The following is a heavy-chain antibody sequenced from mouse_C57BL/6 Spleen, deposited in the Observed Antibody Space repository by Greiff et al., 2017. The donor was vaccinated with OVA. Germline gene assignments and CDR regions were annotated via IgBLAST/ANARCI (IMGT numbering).Heavy chain of an antibody. CDR3: ATTVAYYFDY. D-gene: IGHD1-1*01. V-gene: IGHV1-26*01. CDR2: INPNNGGT. CDR1: GYTFTDYY. J-gene: IGHJ2*01. Sequence: EVQLQQSGPELVKPGASVKISCKASGYTFTDYYMNWVKQSHGKSLEWIGDINPNNGGTSYNQKFKGKATLTVDKSSSTAYMELRSLTSEDSAVYYCATTVAYYFDYWGQGTTLTVSS.